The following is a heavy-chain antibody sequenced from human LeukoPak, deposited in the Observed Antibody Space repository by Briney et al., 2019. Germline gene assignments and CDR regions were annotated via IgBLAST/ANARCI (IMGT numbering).Heavy chain of an antibody. CDR1: GDSISSGGYY. J-gene: IGHJ3*02. Sequence: SQTLSLTCTVSGDSISSGGYYWSWLRQHPGKGLEWIGYISYSGGTYYNPSLKSRVTISIVTSKNQFSLKLSSVTAADTAVYYCAREGPQDSSGYYHYGFDIWGQGTMVTVSS. CDR2: ISYSGGT. CDR3: AREGPQDSSGYYHYGFDI. V-gene: IGHV4-31*03. D-gene: IGHD3-22*01.